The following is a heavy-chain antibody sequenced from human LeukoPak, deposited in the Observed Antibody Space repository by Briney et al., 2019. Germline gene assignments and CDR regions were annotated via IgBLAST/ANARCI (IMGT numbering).Heavy chain of an antibody. CDR2: IASKTCGGTA. CDR1: AFTFDDYA. V-gene: IGHV3-49*04. Sequence: GGSLRLSCTAYAFTFDDYAMTWVRQAPGKGWKWVGFIASKTCGGTAEYAASVKGRFTISRDDSKSIAYLQMNSLKTEDTAVYFCSRDQTPYYWGQGTLVTVSS. J-gene: IGHJ4*02. CDR3: SRDQTPYY.